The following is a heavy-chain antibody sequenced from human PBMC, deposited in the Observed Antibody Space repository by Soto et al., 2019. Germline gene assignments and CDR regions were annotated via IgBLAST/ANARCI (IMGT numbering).Heavy chain of an antibody. V-gene: IGHV3-33*08. Sequence: GGSLRLSCAASGFTFSSYGMHWVRQAPGKGLEWVAVIWYDGSNKYYADSVKGRFTISRDNSKNTLYLQMNSLRAEDTAVYYSARDAAPIVLMVYAAFDIWGQGTMVTVSS. CDR3: ARDAAPIVLMVYAAFDI. CDR2: IWYDGSNK. CDR1: GFTFSSYG. D-gene: IGHD2-8*01. J-gene: IGHJ3*02.